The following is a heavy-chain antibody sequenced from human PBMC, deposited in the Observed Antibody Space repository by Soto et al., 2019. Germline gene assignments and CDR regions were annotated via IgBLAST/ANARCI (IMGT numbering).Heavy chain of an antibody. CDR1: GGSISSSSYY. D-gene: IGHD2-15*01. V-gene: IGHV4-39*01. CDR2: IYYSGST. J-gene: IGHJ3*02. CDR3: ATHAGYCSGGSCYLAAFDI. Sequence: QLQLQESGPGLVKPSETLSLTCTVSGGSISSSSYYWGWIRQPPGKGLEWIGSIYYSGSTYYNPSRKSRVTISVDTSKNQFSLKLSSVTAADTAVYYCATHAGYCSGGSCYLAAFDIWGQGTMVTVSS.